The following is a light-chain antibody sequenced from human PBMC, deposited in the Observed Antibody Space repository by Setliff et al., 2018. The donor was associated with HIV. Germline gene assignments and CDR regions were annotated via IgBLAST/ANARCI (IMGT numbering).Light chain of an antibody. J-gene: IGKJ1*01. CDR1: QSVLYSTNNKNY. CDR3: QQYYSTPRT. CDR2: WAS. V-gene: IGKV4-1*01. Sequence: DIVMTQSPDSLAVSLGERATINCKSSQSVLYSTNNKNYLAWYQQKPGQPPKLLIYWASTRDSGVPDRFSGSGSGTDFTLTINSLQAEDVAVYYCQQYYSTPRTFGQGTKV.